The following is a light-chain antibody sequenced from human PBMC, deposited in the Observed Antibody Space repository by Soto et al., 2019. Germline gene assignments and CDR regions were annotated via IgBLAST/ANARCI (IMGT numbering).Light chain of an antibody. J-gene: IGKJ2*03. CDR1: QTINTG. CDR2: KAS. CDR3: QQYNSYQYS. V-gene: IGKV1-5*03. Sequence: DIQMTQSPSTLSASVGDRVTITCRASQTINTGLAWYQQRPGRAPTLLIYKASSLESGVPSRFSGSGSGTEFTLTISSLQPDDFASYYCQQYNSYQYSFGQGTKLEIK.